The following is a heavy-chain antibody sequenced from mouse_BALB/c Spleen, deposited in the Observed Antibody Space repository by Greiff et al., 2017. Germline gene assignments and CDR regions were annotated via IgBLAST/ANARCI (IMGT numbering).Heavy chain of an antibody. CDR3: AREDYYYGYDY. V-gene: IGHV1S137*01. D-gene: IGHD1-2*01. Sequence: VQLQQSGAELVRPGVSVKISCKGSGYTFTDYAMHWVKQSHAKSLEWIGVISTYYGDASYNQKFKGKATMTVDKSSSTAYMELARLTSEDSAIYYCAREDYYYGYDYWGQGTTLTVSS. CDR2: ISTYYGDA. J-gene: IGHJ2*01. CDR1: GYTFTDYA.